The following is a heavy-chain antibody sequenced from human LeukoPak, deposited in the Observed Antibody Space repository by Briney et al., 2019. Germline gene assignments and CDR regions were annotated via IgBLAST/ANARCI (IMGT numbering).Heavy chain of an antibody. CDR2: ISGSGYTT. Sequence: PGGSRRLSCAASGFSFTSYAMSWVRQAPGKGLEWVSGISGSGYTTYYADSVKGRFTISRDNSKNTLYLQMNSLRAEDTAVYYCAKGSLGYCTDGVCSLYYFDYWGEETLVSVSS. CDR1: GFSFTSYA. V-gene: IGHV3-23*01. CDR3: AKGSLGYCTDGVCSLYYFDY. J-gene: IGHJ4*02. D-gene: IGHD2-8*01.